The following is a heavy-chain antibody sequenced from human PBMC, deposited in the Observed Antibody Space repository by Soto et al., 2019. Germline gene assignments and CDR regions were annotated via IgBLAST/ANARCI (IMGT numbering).Heavy chain of an antibody. J-gene: IGHJ4*02. CDR1: GYTFTGYY. V-gene: IGHV1-2*02. CDR2: INPNSGGT. D-gene: IGHD3-22*01. Sequence: ASVKVSCKASGYTFTGYYMHWVRPAPGQGLAWMGWINPNSGGTNYAQKFQGRVTLTRDTSISTAYIELSRLRSDDTAVYYCARDRPAYYEDSGGYDYWGQGTLVTVSS. CDR3: ARDRPAYYEDSGGYDY.